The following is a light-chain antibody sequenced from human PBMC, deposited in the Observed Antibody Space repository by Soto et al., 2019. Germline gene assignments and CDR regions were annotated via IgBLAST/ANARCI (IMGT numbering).Light chain of an antibody. CDR1: QSVRSTY. V-gene: IGKV3-20*01. Sequence: EIVLTQSPGILSLSPGERATLSYRASQSVRSTYLAWYQQKPGQAPRLLIHGASSRATGIPDRFSGSGSGTDFTLTISRLEPEDFAVYYCQYYSSSLSITFGQGTRLEIK. J-gene: IGKJ5*01. CDR2: GAS. CDR3: QYYSSSLSIT.